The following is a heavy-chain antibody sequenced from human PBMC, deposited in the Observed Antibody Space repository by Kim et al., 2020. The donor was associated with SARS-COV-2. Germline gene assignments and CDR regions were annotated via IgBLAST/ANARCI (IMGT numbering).Heavy chain of an antibody. V-gene: IGHV4-39*01. CDR3: ARHLPRSILEWLLPRPPDY. D-gene: IGHD3-3*01. CDR2: IYYSGST. Sequence: SETLSLTCTVSGGSISSSSYYWGWIRQPPGKGLEWIGSIYYSGSTYYNPSLKSRVTISVDTSKNQFSLKLSSVTAADTAVYYCARHLPRSILEWLLPRPPDYWGQGTLVTVSS. CDR1: GGSISSSSYY. J-gene: IGHJ4*02.